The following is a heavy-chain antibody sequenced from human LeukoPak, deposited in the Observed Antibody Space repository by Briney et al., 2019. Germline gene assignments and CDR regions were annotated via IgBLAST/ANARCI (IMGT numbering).Heavy chain of an antibody. V-gene: IGHV4-4*07. CDR1: GGSISSYY. J-gene: IGHJ4*02. Sequence: SETLSLTCTVSGGSISSYYWSWIRQPAGKGLEWIGRIYTSGSTNYNPSLKSRVTMSVDTSKNQFSLKLSSVTAADTAVYYCARHPSNYYDSSRGLYYFDYWGQGTLDTVSS. D-gene: IGHD3-22*01. CDR3: ARHPSNYYDSSRGLYYFDY. CDR2: IYTSGST.